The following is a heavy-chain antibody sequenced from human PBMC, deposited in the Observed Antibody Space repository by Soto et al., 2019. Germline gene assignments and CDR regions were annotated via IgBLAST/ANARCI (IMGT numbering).Heavy chain of an antibody. D-gene: IGHD3-16*01. CDR1: WGPFSSYA. V-gene: IGHV1-69*13. CDR2: IIAIFGTA. J-gene: IGHJ4*02. CDR3: ARILWWSSRDLGHRVY. Sequence: SVKVSCKASWGPFSSYAISWARQAPGQGLEWMGGIIAIFGTANYAQKFQGRVTVTADESTSTAYMELSSLISEDTAVYYCARILWWSSRDLGHRVYWGRGTLVTISS.